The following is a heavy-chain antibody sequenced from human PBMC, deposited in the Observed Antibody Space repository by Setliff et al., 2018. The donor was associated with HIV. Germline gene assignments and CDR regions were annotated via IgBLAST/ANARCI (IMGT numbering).Heavy chain of an antibody. V-gene: IGHV4-59*02. CDR2: IYHTGTT. CDR1: GMSVSGYY. J-gene: IGHJ3*01. D-gene: IGHD1-26*01. Sequence: SETLSLTCRVSGMSVSGYYWSWIRQSPGKGLEWIGYIYHTGTTSYNPSLKSRVAIQIDRSNNHFSLNLRSATTADTAVYFCARDHELGAFDLWGQGTMVT. CDR3: ARDHELGAFDL.